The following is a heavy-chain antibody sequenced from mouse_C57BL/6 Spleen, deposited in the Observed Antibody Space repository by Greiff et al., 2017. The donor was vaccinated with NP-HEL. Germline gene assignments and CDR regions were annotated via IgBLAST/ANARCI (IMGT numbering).Heavy chain of an antibody. CDR1: GYAFSSSW. V-gene: IGHV1-82*01. CDR2: IYPGDGDT. D-gene: IGHD2-2*01. J-gene: IGHJ2*01. CDR3: ARSTMVTGYFDY. Sequence: VKLVESGPELVKPGASVKISCKASGYAFSSSWMNWVKQRPGKGLEWIGRIYPGDGDTNYNGKFKGKATLTADKSSSTAYMQLSSLTSEDSAVYFCARSTMVTGYFDYWGQGTTLTVSS.